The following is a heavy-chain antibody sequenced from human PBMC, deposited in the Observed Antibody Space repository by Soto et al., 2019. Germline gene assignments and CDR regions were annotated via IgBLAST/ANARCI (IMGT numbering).Heavy chain of an antibody. V-gene: IGHV4-31*03. Sequence: SETLSLTCTVSGGSISSGGYYWSWIRQHPGKGLEWIGYIYYSGSTYYNPSLKSRVTISVDTSKNRFSLKLSSVTAADTAVYYCARVPIEDISSFDWYFDLWGHGTRVTVSS. J-gene: IGHJ2*01. CDR3: ARVPIEDISSFDWYFDL. CDR2: IYYSGST. D-gene: IGHD6-6*01. CDR1: GGSISSGGYY.